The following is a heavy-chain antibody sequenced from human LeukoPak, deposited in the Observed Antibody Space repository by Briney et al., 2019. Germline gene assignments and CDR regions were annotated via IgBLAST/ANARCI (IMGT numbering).Heavy chain of an antibody. CDR2: INTNTGNP. CDR3: ARPVGRGLYDFWSGYSGHFDY. V-gene: IGHV7-4-1*02. D-gene: IGHD3-3*01. J-gene: IGHJ4*02. CDR1: GYTFTSFA. Sequence: ASVKVSCKASGYTFTSFAMNWVRQAPGQGLEWMGWINTNTGNPTYAQGFTGRFVFSLDTSVSTAYLQISSLKAEDTAVYYCARPVGRGLYDFWSGYSGHFDYWGQGTLVTVSS.